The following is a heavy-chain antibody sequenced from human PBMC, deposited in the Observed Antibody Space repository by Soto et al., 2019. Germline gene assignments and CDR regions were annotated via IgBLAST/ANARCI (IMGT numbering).Heavy chain of an antibody. D-gene: IGHD3-10*01. CDR1: GLNFRAAG. J-gene: IGHJ4*02. CDR2: ISSDGNNK. Sequence: QVQLVESGGGVVQPGRSLRLSCAASGLNFRAAGMHWVRQTPGKGLEWVAFISSDGNNKYYGDSVKGRFSISRDDSMNSLYLQMNTLRAEDSAVYYCAKDKGVTSLDYWGQGTLVTFSS. V-gene: IGHV3-30*18. CDR3: AKDKGVTSLDY.